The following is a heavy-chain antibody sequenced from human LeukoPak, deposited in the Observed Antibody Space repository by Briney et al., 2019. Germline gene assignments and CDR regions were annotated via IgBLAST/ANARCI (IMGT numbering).Heavy chain of an antibody. CDR2: IYYSGST. CDR3: ARRGRYGYYFDY. V-gene: IGHV4-59*08. D-gene: IGHD5-18*01. CDR1: GGSISSYY. J-gene: IGHJ4*02. Sequence: SETLSLTCTVSGGSISSYYWSWIRQPPGKGLEWIGYIYYSGSTNYNPSLKSRVTISVDTSKSQFSLKLSSVTAADTAVYYCARRGRYGYYFDYWGQGTLVTVSS.